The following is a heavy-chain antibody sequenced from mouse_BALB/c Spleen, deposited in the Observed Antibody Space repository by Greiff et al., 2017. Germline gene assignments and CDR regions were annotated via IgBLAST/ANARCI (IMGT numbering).Heavy chain of an antibody. CDR1: GFTFSSYG. CDR2: ISSGGSYT. CDR3: ARQVYYDYTSLAMDY. Sequence: EVKLVESGGDLVKPGGSLKLSCAASGFTFSSYGMSWVRQTPDKRLEWVATISSGGSYTYYPDSVKGRFTISRDNAKNTLYLQMSSLKSEDTAMYYCARQVYYDYTSLAMDYWGQGTAVTVSS. D-gene: IGHD2-4*01. V-gene: IGHV5-6*01. J-gene: IGHJ4*01.